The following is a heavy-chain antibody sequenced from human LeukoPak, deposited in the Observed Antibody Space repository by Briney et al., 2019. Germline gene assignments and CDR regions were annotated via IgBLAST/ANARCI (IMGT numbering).Heavy chain of an antibody. CDR2: INPNSGGT. CDR3: ATRTLLWFGELLSD. Sequence: ASVKVSCKASGYTFTGYYMHWVRQAPGQGLEWMGWINPNSGGTNYAQKFQGRVTMTRDTSISTAYMDLSRLRSDDTAVYYCATRTLLWFGELLSDWGQGTLVTVSS. CDR1: GYTFTGYY. V-gene: IGHV1-2*02. J-gene: IGHJ4*02. D-gene: IGHD3-10*01.